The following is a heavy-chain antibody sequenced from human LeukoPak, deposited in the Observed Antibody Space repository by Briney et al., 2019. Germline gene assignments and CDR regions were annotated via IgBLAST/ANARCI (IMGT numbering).Heavy chain of an antibody. Sequence: SETLSLTCTVSGGSISSYYWSWIRQHPGKGLEWIGYIYYSGSTYYNPSLKSRVTISVDTSKNQFSLKLSSVTAADTAVYYCAGDGPYGDYVFDYWGQGTLVTVSS. CDR1: GGSISSYY. D-gene: IGHD4-17*01. V-gene: IGHV4-59*06. CDR2: IYYSGST. J-gene: IGHJ4*02. CDR3: AGDGPYGDYVFDY.